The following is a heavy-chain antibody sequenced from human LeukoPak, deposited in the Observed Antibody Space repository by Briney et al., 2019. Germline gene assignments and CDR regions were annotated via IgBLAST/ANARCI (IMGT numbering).Heavy chain of an antibody. CDR1: GYTFTDYY. Sequence: ASVKVSCKASGYTFTDYYIHWVRQAPGQGLEWMGIINPSGSSTLYAQKFQGRVTMTRDMSTTTDYMELSSLRSEDTAVYYCARGNSVGDIAWWFDPWGQGTLVTVSS. CDR3: ARGNSVGDIAWWFDP. V-gene: IGHV1-46*01. D-gene: IGHD3-16*02. J-gene: IGHJ5*02. CDR2: INPSGSST.